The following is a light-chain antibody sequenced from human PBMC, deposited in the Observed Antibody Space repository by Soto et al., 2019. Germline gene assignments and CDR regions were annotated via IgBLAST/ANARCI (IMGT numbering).Light chain of an antibody. CDR3: QQLKTRPFT. Sequence: DLHVTQSPSILSACVVVRVPITCRDGHDISTFFGWYQHSPGKAPMLMIYEASTLQSGVPSRVRGSGSETEFTLTISGRLPEDVATYHCQQLKTRPFTFGQGTRLK. CDR2: EAS. CDR1: HDISTF. V-gene: IGKV1-9*01. J-gene: IGKJ5*01.